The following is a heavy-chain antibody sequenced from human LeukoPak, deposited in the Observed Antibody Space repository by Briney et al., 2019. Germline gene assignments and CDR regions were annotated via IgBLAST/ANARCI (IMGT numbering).Heavy chain of an antibody. CDR3: ARDQGSYTDYEVDY. D-gene: IGHD5-12*01. CDR2: ISSSGSFI. J-gene: IGHJ4*02. Sequence: GGSLRLSCVTSGFSFNRYSMNWVRQAPGKGLEWVSFISSSGSFIYYEDSVKGRFIITRDNAKNSLFLQLNSLGAEDTGVYYCARDQGSYTDYEVDYWGQGTLVTVSS. CDR1: GFSFNRYS. V-gene: IGHV3-21*01.